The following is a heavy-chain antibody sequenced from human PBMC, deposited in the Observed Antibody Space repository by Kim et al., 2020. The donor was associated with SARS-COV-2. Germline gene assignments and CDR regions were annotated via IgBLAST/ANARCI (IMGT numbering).Heavy chain of an antibody. V-gene: IGHV4-59*08. Sequence: SLKSRVTISVDTSKNQFSLKLSSVTAADTAVYYCARHPSYYYDSSGPFDPWGQGTLVTVSS. J-gene: IGHJ5*02. D-gene: IGHD3-22*01. CDR3: ARHPSYYYDSSGPFDP.